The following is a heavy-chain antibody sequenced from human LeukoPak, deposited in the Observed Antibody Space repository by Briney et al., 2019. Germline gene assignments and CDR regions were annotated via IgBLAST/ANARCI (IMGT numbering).Heavy chain of an antibody. D-gene: IGHD2-2*01. CDR2: TMHDGSEK. V-gene: IGHV3-7*01. CDR3: ARDVGYCSSASCPPYYYFMDV. J-gene: IGHJ6*03. Sequence: GRHLRLSCAAYVFTFSGYWMSWVGQAPGKGLKWVANTMHDGSEKYYVDSVKGRFTISRDNAKHSLFLQMNSLRAEDAAVYYCARDVGYCSSASCPPYYYFMDVWGKGTTATVSS. CDR1: VFTFSGYW.